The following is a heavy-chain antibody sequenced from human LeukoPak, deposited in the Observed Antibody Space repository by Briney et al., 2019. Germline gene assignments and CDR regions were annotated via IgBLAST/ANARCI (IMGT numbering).Heavy chain of an antibody. CDR1: GGSFTSYY. Sequence: SETLSLTCTVSGGSFTSYYWSWIRQPAGKGLEWIGRIYASGNTDYNPSRTNCNPSLKSRVTMSVDTSKNQFSLKLTSVTAADTAVYYCARMYSGSYGGIDFWGQGTLVTVSS. J-gene: IGHJ4*02. V-gene: IGHV4-4*07. CDR3: ARMYSGSYGGIDF. CDR2: IYASGNTDYNPSRT. D-gene: IGHD1-26*01.